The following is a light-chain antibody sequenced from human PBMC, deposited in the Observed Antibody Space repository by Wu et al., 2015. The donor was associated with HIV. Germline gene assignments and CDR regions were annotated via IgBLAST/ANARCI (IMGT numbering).Light chain of an antibody. V-gene: IGKV3D-15*01. J-gene: IGKJ5*01. CDR1: QSVGSS. Sequence: DIVMTQSPATLSVSPGGRATLSCRATQSVGSSLAWYQHKPGQAPRLLIYGASSRATGVPDRFDGGGSATEFTLTIARVEPEDIAVYFCQQYGHPPITFGPGTRLE. CDR2: GAS. CDR3: QQYGHPPIT.